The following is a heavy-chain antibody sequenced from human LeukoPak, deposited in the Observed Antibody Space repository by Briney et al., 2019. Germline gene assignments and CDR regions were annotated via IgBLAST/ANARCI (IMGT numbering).Heavy chain of an antibody. D-gene: IGHD2-2*03. J-gene: IGHJ6*03. V-gene: IGHV4-61*02. Sequence: SHTLSLTCTVSGGSTSSGSYYWSWIRPPAGKGLEWIGRIYTSGSTNYNPSLQSRVTISVDTSKNQFSLKLSSVTAADTAVYYCARSLGYCSSTSCPIYYYYYYMDVWGKGTTVTVSS. CDR3: ARSLGYCSSTSCPIYYYYYYMDV. CDR2: IYTSGST. CDR1: GGSTSSGSYY.